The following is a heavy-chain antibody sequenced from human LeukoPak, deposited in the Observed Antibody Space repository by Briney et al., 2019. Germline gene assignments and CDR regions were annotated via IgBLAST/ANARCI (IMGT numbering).Heavy chain of an antibody. J-gene: IGHJ4*02. Sequence: GGSLRLSCAASGFTFSNAWMSWGRQAPGKGLEWVGRIKSKSAGGTADDGAPGRGRFRISREDSKTTLYLQMNSLKTEDTAVYYCTTYDSSGYYSRYWGQGTLLTVSS. CDR1: GFTFSNAW. CDR2: IKSKSAGGTA. V-gene: IGHV3-15*01. D-gene: IGHD3-22*01. CDR3: TTYDSSGYYSRY.